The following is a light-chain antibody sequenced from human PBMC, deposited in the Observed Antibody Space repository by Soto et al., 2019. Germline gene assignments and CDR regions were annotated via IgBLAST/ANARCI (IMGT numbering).Light chain of an antibody. V-gene: IGKV1-5*01. CDR2: DAS. CDR3: QQYTSYPWT. J-gene: IGKJ1*01. CDR1: QTISGW. Sequence: DIQMTQSPSTLSASVGDGVTITCRASQTISGWLAWYQQRPGKAPKLLISDASSLRSGVPSRFSGSGSGTEFTLTISSLQPDDFGSYYCQQYTSYPWTFGPGTTVEV.